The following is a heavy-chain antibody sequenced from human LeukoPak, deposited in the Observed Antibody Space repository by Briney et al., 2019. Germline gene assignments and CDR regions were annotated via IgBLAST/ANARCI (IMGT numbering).Heavy chain of an antibody. Sequence: GESLKISCKASGYSFTNYWIGWVRQIPGKGLKWMGIIYPSDFHTTYNPSFQGQVTISADKSISTAYLQWSSLKASDTAMYYCAGFGWGSYYNSKGSFDYWGQGTLVTVSS. D-gene: IGHD3-10*01. CDR1: GYSFTNYW. J-gene: IGHJ4*02. CDR3: AGFGWGSYYNSKGSFDY. CDR2: IYPSDFHT. V-gene: IGHV5-51*01.